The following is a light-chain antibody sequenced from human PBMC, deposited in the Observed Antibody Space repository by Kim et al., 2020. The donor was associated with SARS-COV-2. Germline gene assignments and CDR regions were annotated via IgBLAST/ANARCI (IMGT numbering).Light chain of an antibody. J-gene: IGKJ5*01. CDR3: QQRSSWPIT. CDR1: QSVRSS. V-gene: IGKV3-11*01. CDR2: DAS. Sequence: LSPGERATLSCRASQSVRSSLAWYQQKPGQAPRLLIYDASNRATGIPARFSGSGSGTDFTLTISSLEPEDFAVYYCQQRSSWPITFGQGTRLEIK.